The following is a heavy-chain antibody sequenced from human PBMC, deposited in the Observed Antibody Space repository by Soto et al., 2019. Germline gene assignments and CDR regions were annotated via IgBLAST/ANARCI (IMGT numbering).Heavy chain of an antibody. Sequence: QVQLVQSGAEVKKPGSSVKVSCKASGGTFSSYAISWVRQAPGQGLAWMGGIIPIFGTANYAQKFQGRVTITADESTSTAYMELSSLRSEDTAVYYCARVRYCSSTSCYRGYYYYGMDVWGQGTTVTVSS. V-gene: IGHV1-69*01. J-gene: IGHJ6*02. CDR3: ARVRYCSSTSCYRGYYYYGMDV. CDR1: GGTFSSYA. D-gene: IGHD2-2*02. CDR2: IIPIFGTA.